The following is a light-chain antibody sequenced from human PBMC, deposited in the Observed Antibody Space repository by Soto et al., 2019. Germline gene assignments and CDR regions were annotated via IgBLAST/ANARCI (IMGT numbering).Light chain of an antibody. CDR1: QSISSW. CDR2: KAS. V-gene: IGKV1-5*03. J-gene: IGKJ2*01. CDR3: HQYNSYSRYT. Sequence: DIQMTQSPSTLSASVGDRVTITCRASQSISSWLAWYQQKPGKAPKLLIYKASSLESGVPSRFSGSGSGTEFTRTISSLQPDDFAHYACHQYNSYSRYTFGQGTKLEIK.